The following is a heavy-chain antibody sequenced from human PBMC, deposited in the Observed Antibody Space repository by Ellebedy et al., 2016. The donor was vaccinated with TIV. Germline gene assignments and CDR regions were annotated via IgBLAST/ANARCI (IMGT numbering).Heavy chain of an antibody. V-gene: IGHV3-23*01. J-gene: IGHJ6*02. CDR1: GFTFSSYA. Sequence: GGSLRLXXAASGFTFSSYAMSWVRQAPGKGLEWVSAISGSGGSTYYADSVKGRFTISRDNSKNTLYLQMNSLRAEDTAVYYCVKNYYYYGMDVWGQGTTVTVSS. CDR2: ISGSGGST. CDR3: VKNYYYYGMDV.